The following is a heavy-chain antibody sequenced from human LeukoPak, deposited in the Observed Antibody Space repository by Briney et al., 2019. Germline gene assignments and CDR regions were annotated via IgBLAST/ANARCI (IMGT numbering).Heavy chain of an antibody. CDR1: GFTVSSNY. V-gene: IGHV3-53*01. J-gene: IGHJ1*01. D-gene: IGHD2-21*02. Sequence: GGSLRLSCAVSGFTVSSNYMSWVRQAPGKGLEWVSLIYSDGSTYYADSVKGRFTISKDNSKNTLYLQMKSLRAEDTAVYYCARTDETAPAEDFQHWGRGTLVTVSS. CDR3: ARTDETAPAEDFQH. CDR2: IYSDGST.